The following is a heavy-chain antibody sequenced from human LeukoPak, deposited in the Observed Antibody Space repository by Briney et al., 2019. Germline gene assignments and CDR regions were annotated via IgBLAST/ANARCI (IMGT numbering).Heavy chain of an antibody. CDR2: INQDGSQK. Sequence: GGSLRLSCAASGFTFSSYWMTWVRQAPGKGLEWVANINQDGSQKYYLDSVKGRFTISRDNAKNSLYLQMNSLRAEDTAVYYCATLMITFGGVTVSNFDYGAQGSLVTVSS. D-gene: IGHD3-16*02. CDR1: GFTFSSYW. V-gene: IGHV3-7*01. J-gene: IGHJ4*02. CDR3: ATLMITFGGVTVSNFDY.